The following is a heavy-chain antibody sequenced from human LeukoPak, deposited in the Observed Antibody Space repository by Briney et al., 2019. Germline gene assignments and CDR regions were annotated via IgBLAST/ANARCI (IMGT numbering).Heavy chain of an antibody. D-gene: IGHD4-23*01. J-gene: IGHJ3*01. CDR3: AKGDYGGNPDAFDV. CDR2: ISGSGGST. V-gene: IGHV3-23*01. CDR1: GFTLSSYA. Sequence: GGSLRLSCAASGFTLSSYAMSWVRQAPGKGLEWVCVISGSGGSTNYADSVKGRFTVSRDDSKNTLYLQMGSLRVVDTAVYYCAKGDYGGNPDAFDVWGQETVVTVSS.